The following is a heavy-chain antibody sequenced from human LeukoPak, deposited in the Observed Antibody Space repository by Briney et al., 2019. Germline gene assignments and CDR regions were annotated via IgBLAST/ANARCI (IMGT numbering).Heavy chain of an antibody. J-gene: IGHJ4*02. V-gene: IGHV3-66*01. Sequence: ETLSLTCTVSGGSISSSSYYWGWIRQPPGKGLEWVSVIYSGGSTYYADSVKGRFTISRDNSKNTLYLQMNSLRAEDTAVYYCAATAATPIFDYWGQGTLVTVSS. D-gene: IGHD2-2*01. CDR2: IYSGGST. CDR3: AATAATPIFDY. CDR1: GGSISSSSYY.